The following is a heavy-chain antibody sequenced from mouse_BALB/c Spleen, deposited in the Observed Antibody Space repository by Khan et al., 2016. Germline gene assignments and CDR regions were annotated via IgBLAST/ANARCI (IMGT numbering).Heavy chain of an antibody. CDR3: ARDYLDY. Sequence: VQLKESGAELVKPGATVKLSCTASGFNIKDTYMHWVKQRPEQGLEWIGRTEPANGNTKYDPKFQGKATITADTSSNTAYLQLSSLTSEDTAVYYCARDYLDYGGQGTTLTVSS. CDR1: GFNIKDTY. V-gene: IGHV14-3*02. CDR2: TEPANGNT. J-gene: IGHJ2*01.